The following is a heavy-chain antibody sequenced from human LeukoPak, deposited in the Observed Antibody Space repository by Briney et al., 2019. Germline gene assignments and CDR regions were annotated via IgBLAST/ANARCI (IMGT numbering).Heavy chain of an antibody. CDR1: GCTFSRYW. J-gene: IGHJ3*02. Sequence: PGGSLSLSCAGCGCTFSRYWLHWVRQAGGKGGMWGSGISPDGSTTSSADCVKGRFTIYRDNAKNSLYLQMNSLRDEEKALYYCARGRSYYYDSSGYYSDAFDIWGQGTGVTVSS. CDR3: ARGRSYYYDSSGYYSDAFDI. V-gene: IGHV3-74*03. D-gene: IGHD3-22*01. CDR2: ISPDGSTT.